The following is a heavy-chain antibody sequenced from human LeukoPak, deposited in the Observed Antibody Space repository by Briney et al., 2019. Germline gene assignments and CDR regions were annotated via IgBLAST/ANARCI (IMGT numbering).Heavy chain of an antibody. V-gene: IGHV3-15*01. CDR3: ATGNCGGNSCCSYFFDY. CDR1: GFNFTNSW. D-gene: IGHD4-23*01. CDR2: IKKNSDGGTR. Sequence: GGSLRLSCAASGFNFTNSWMSWVRQAPGKGLEWVGRIKKNSDGGTRDYAAPVKGRFTISRDDSKNTLYLQMNSLKIEDTAVYYCATGNCGGNSCCSYFFDYWGQGSLVTVSS. J-gene: IGHJ4*02.